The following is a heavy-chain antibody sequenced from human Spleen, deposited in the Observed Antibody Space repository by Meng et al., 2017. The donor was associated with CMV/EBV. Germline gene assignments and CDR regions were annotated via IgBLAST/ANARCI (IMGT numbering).Heavy chain of an antibody. J-gene: IGHJ4*02. CDR3: AKHGDGSGTYFPFDY. Sequence: SGFTFSSYAMGWVRQAPGKGLEWVSGISGSGGTIYYADSVKGRFVISRDNSKNTLYLQMKNLRVEHTAVYYCAKHGDGSGTYFPFDYWGQGTLVTVSS. V-gene: IGHV3-23*01. CDR2: ISGSGGTI. CDR1: GFTFSSYA. D-gene: IGHD3-10*01.